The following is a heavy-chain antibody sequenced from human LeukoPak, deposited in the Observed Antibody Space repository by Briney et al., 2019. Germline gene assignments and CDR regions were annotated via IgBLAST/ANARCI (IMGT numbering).Heavy chain of an antibody. Sequence: GGSLRLSCAASGFTFYNYGFHWVRQAPGKGLEWVAVIWFDGSNKDYADSVKGRFTISRDNAKNSLYLQMNSLRAEDTAVYYCARGGNTAANYYYNGMDVWGQGTTVTVSS. CDR3: ARGGNTAANYYYNGMDV. V-gene: IGHV3-33*01. CDR1: GFTFYNYG. J-gene: IGHJ6*02. CDR2: IWFDGSNK. D-gene: IGHD5-18*01.